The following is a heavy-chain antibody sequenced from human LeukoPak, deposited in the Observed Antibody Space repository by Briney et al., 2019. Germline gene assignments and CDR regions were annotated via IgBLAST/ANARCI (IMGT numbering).Heavy chain of an antibody. V-gene: IGHV3-15*01. CDR2: IKSKTDGETT. J-gene: IGHJ4*02. CDR3: STGIWSGYYFAY. CDR1: GFTFSNAW. D-gene: IGHD3-3*01. Sequence: GGSLRLSCAASGFTFSNAWISWVRQAPGKWLEWVGRIKSKTDGETTDYAAPVKGRFTISRDDSKNTLCLQMNSLKTENTAVYHCSTGIWSGYYFAYWGQGTLVTVSS.